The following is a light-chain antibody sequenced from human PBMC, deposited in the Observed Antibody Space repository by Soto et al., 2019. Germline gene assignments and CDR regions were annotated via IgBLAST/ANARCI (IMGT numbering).Light chain of an antibody. CDR1: QSVSSY. Sequence: EIVLTQSPATLSLSPGERTTLSCRASQSVSSYFAWYQQSPGQAPRLLIYHASNRATGIPARFSGSGSGTDFTRTISSLEPEYFAVYYCQQHSTWPWTFGQGTKVEIK. J-gene: IGKJ1*01. V-gene: IGKV3-11*01. CDR2: HAS. CDR3: QQHSTWPWT.